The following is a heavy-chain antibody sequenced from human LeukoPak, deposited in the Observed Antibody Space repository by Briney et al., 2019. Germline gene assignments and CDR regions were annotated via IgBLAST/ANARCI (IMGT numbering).Heavy chain of an antibody. CDR2: IYYSGST. Sequence: SETLSLTCTVSGGSISSSSYYWGWIRQPPGKGLEWIGSIYYSGSTYYNLSLKSRVTISVDTSKNQFSLKLSSVTAADTAVYYCARDDILTKFDYWGQGTLVTVSS. CDR1: GGSISSSSYY. J-gene: IGHJ4*02. CDR3: ARDDILTKFDY. D-gene: IGHD3-9*01. V-gene: IGHV4-39*02.